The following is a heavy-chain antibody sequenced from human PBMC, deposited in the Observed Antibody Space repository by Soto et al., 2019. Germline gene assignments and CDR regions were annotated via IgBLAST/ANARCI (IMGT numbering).Heavy chain of an antibody. CDR1: GFTFSSYW. CDR2: IDSDETVT. CDR3: ARAGVTHGFDY. J-gene: IGHJ4*02. Sequence: EVQLVESGGGLVQPGGTLRLSCAASGFTFSSYWMHWVRQAPGKGLVWVSRIDSDETVTTYADSVKGRFTISRDNAKNTLYRQMNSLRAEDTAVYYCARAGVTHGFDYWGQGVLVTVSS. V-gene: IGHV3-74*03. D-gene: IGHD2-8*01.